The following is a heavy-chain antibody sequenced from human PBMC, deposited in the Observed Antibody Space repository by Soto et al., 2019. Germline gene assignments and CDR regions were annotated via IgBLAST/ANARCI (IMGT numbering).Heavy chain of an antibody. Sequence: GGSLRLSCTASGFTFSSFAMSWVRRAPGKGLEWVSAIRGSGGSTYYADSVKGRFTISRDNSKNTLYLQMDSLRAEDTAVYFCAKDGGTSGWTGFFDCWGQGTLVTVSS. J-gene: IGHJ4*02. D-gene: IGHD6-19*01. CDR3: AKDGGTSGWTGFFDC. V-gene: IGHV3-23*01. CDR1: GFTFSSFA. CDR2: IRGSGGST.